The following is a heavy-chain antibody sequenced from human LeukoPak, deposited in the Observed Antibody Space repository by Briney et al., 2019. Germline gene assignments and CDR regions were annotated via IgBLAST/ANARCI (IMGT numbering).Heavy chain of an antibody. J-gene: IGHJ4*02. CDR2: ISSSGSTI. CDR3: AREFSGSNYGFPFDY. V-gene: IGHV3-48*01. Sequence: GGSLRLSCAASGFTVSSNYMSWVRQAPGKGLEWVSYISSSGSTIYYADSVKGRFTISRDNAKNSLYLQMNSLRAEDTAVYYCAREFSGSNYGFPFDYWGQGTLVTVSS. D-gene: IGHD1-26*01. CDR1: GFTVSSNY.